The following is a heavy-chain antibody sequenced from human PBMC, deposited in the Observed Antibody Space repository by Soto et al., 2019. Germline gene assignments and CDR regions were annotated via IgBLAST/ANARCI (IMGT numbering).Heavy chain of an antibody. CDR3: ASNQLPNQYGDAFDI. D-gene: IGHD2-2*01. Sequence: ASVKVSCKASGYTFTSYGISWVRQAPGQGLEWMGWISAYNGNTNYAQKLQGRVTMTTDTSTSTAYMELSSLRSEDTAVYYCASNQLPNQYGDAFDIWGQGTMVTVSS. J-gene: IGHJ3*02. V-gene: IGHV1-18*01. CDR2: ISAYNGNT. CDR1: GYTFTSYG.